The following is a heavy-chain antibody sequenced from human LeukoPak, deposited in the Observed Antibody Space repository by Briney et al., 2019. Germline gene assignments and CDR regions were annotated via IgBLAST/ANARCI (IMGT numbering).Heavy chain of an antibody. CDR2: INHSGST. V-gene: IGHV4-34*01. Sequence: SETLSLTCAVYGGSFSGYYWSWIRQPPGKGLEWIGEINHSGSTNYNPSLKSRVAISVDTPKNQFSLKLSSVTAADTAVYYCARGRYSYYYYYGMDVWGQGTTVTVSS. J-gene: IGHJ6*02. D-gene: IGHD5-18*01. CDR1: GGSFSGYY. CDR3: ARGRYSYYYYYGMDV.